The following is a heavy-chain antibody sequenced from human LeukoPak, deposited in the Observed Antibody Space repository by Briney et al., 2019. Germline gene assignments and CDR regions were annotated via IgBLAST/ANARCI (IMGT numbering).Heavy chain of an antibody. CDR3: ARGFTSSSVFDY. D-gene: IGHD6-6*01. CDR2: IYTGGST. Sequence: GGSLRLSCAASGFTVSSNYMSWVRQAPGKGLEWVSVIYTGGSTYYADSVKGRFTISRDNSKNTLYLQMNSLRAEDTAVYYCARGFTSSSVFDYWGQGTLVTVSS. CDR1: GFTVSSNY. J-gene: IGHJ4*02. V-gene: IGHV3-53*01.